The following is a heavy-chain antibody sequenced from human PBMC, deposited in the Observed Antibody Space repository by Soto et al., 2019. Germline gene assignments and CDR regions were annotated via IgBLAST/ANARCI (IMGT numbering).Heavy chain of an antibody. Sequence: PSETLSLPCTVSGGSISSYYWSWIRQPPGKGLEWIGYIYYSGSTNYNPSLKSRVTISVDTSKNQFSLKLSSVTAADRAVFYCARKRPLSSYYSYMAVWGKGTRFTVS. CDR1: GGSISSYY. CDR2: IYYSGST. J-gene: IGHJ6*03. V-gene: IGHV4-59*08. CDR3: ARKRPLSSYYSYMAV.